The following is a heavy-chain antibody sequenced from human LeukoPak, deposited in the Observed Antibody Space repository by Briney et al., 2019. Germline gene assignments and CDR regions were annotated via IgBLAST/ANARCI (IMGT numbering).Heavy chain of an antibody. J-gene: IGHJ6*03. CDR1: GGSISSYY. CDR2: IYTSGST. D-gene: IGHD5-18*01. Sequence: SETLSLTCTVSGGSISSYYWSWIRQPAGKGLEWIGRIYTSGSTNYNPSLKSRVTMSVDTSKNQFSLKLTSVTAADTAVDYCARTTEGGYTYGYFYYYYMDVWGKGTTVTISS. CDR3: ARTTEGGYTYGYFYYYYMDV. V-gene: IGHV4-4*07.